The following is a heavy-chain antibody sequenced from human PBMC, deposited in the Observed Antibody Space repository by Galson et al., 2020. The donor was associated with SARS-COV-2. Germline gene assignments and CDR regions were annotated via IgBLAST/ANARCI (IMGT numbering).Heavy chain of an antibody. Sequence: SGPTLVKPTQTLTLNCTFSGFSLNTGGMRVSWIRQPPGKALEWLARIDWDDDKFYSTSLKTRLSVSKDTSKNQVVLTMTNMDPVDTATYYCARIKDYGGNSQRAFDIWGQGTMVTVSS. D-gene: IGHD4-17*01. CDR2: IDWDDDK. CDR1: GFSLNTGGMR. V-gene: IGHV2-70*04. J-gene: IGHJ3*02. CDR3: ARIKDYGGNSQRAFDI.